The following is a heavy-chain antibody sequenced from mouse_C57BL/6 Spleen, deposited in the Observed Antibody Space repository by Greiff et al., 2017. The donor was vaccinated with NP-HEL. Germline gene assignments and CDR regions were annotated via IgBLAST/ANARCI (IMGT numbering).Heavy chain of an antibody. J-gene: IGHJ4*01. CDR2: ISSGSSTI. CDR3: AKMGHYYAMDY. Sequence: LVESGGGLVKPGGSLKLSCAASGFTFSDYGMHWVRQAPEKGLEWVAYISSGSSTIYYADTVKGRFTISRDNAKNTLFLQMTSLRSEDTAMYYCAKMGHYYAMDYWGQGTSVTVSS. CDR1: GFTFSDYG. V-gene: IGHV5-17*01.